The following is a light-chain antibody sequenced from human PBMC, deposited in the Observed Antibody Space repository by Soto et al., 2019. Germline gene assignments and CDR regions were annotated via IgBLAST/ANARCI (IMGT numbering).Light chain of an antibody. CDR3: QQFRNWPWT. Sequence: IVMTQSPATLSVSPGDRVTLSCRASQSISINLAWYQHKPGQAPRLLIHAGSTRATGISARISGCGSGTEFTLTISSLQSEDFAVYYCQQFRNWPWTFGQGTKVDIK. CDR1: QSISIN. CDR2: AGS. J-gene: IGKJ1*01. V-gene: IGKV3D-15*01.